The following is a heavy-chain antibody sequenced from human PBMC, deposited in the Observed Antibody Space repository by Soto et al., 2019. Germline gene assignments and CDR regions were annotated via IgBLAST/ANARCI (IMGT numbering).Heavy chain of an antibody. J-gene: IGHJ4*02. V-gene: IGHV1-69*02. CDR3: ARVEYSYGTLFDY. CDR1: GGTFSSYT. Sequence: QVQLVQSGAEVKKPGSSVKVSCKASGGTFSSYTISWVRQAPGQGLEWMGRIIPLLGIANYAQKFQGRVTITTDTSTSPAYMEMSSLTSVDTAAYYCARVEYSYGTLFDYWVQGTLVTVSS. CDR2: IIPLLGIA. D-gene: IGHD5-18*01.